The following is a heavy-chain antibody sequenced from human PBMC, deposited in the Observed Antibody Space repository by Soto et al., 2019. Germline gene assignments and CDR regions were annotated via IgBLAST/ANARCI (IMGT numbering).Heavy chain of an antibody. CDR3: AKLRWGSDNWFDP. CDR2: ISGSGDST. D-gene: IGHD3-10*01. CDR1: GFTFSSYA. Sequence: GGSLRLSCAASGFTFSSYAMSWVRQTPGKGLEWVSAISGSGDSTYYADSVKGRFTISRDNSKSTLYLQMNSLRAEDTAVYYCAKLRWGSDNWFDPWGQGTLVTVSS. V-gene: IGHV3-23*01. J-gene: IGHJ5*02.